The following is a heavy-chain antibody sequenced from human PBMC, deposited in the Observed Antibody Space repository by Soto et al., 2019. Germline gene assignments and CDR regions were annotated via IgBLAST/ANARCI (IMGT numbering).Heavy chain of an antibody. D-gene: IGHD2-15*01. J-gene: IGHJ1*01. V-gene: IGHV3-30-3*01. CDR3: ARESGGVVVVAATNTEYFEH. CDR1: GFTFSSYA. CDR2: ISYDGSNK. Sequence: PGGSLRLSCAASGFTFSSYAMHWVRQAPGKGLEWVAVISYDGSNKYYADSVKGRFTISRDNSKNTLYLQMNSLRAEDTAVYYCARESGGVVVVAATNTEYFEHWGQGTLVTVSS.